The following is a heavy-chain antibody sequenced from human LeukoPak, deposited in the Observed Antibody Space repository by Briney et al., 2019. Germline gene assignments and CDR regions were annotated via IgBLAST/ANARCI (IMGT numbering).Heavy chain of an antibody. CDR1: NGPINTYQ. V-gene: IGHV4-59*12. D-gene: IGHD6-13*01. J-gene: IGHJ6*03. CDR3: ARRGAYSSSWGSGYYYYYYMDV. CDR2: IHYSGSA. Sequence: PAETLSLTCTVSNGPINTYQWSWIRQPPGKGLEWIGNIHYSGSANYNPSLKSRVIISVDTSKNQFSLKLSSVTAADTAVYYCARRGAYSSSWGSGYYYYYYMDVWGKGTTVTISS.